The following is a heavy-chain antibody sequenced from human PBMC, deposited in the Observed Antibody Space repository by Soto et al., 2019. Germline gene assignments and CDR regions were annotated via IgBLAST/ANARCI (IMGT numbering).Heavy chain of an antibody. V-gene: IGHV4-59*01. CDR2: IYYSGST. Sequence: TSETLSLTCTVSGGSISSYYWSWIRQPPGKGLEWIGYIYYSGSTNYNPSLKSRVTISVDTSKNQFSLKLSSVTAADTAVYYCAVTFGTTGTNYYYHGMDVWGQGTTVTVSS. D-gene: IGHD1-1*01. CDR1: GGSISSYY. CDR3: AVTFGTTGTNYYYHGMDV. J-gene: IGHJ6*02.